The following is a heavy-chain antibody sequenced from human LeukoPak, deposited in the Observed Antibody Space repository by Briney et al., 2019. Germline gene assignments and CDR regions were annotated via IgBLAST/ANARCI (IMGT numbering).Heavy chain of an antibody. Sequence: PGGSLRLSWAVSGLTATDNYLSWVRQAPGKGPEWVSVIYPDGSTYHGGSVKGRFTISRDNSKNTLFLQMNTLRADDTAVYHCARTNPVYGDYDYWGQGTLVTVSS. D-gene: IGHD4-17*01. CDR3: ARTNPVYGDYDY. CDR1: GLTATDNY. V-gene: IGHV3-53*01. J-gene: IGHJ4*02. CDR2: IYPDGST.